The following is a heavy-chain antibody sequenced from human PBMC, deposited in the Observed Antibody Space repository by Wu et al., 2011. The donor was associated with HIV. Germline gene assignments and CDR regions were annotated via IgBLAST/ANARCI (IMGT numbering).Heavy chain of an antibody. CDR1: GGTFSTYT. Sequence: QVQLVQSGAEVKKPGSSVRVSCEASGGTFSTYTVIWVRQAPGQGLEWMGRIIPILKRPDYAQKFQDRITIAADRATHSVYLELNTLRFEDTAMYYCARDLTRGAPASSAIWGQGTMVTVSS. J-gene: IGHJ3*02. CDR3: ARDLTRGAPASSAI. D-gene: IGHD3-10*01. V-gene: IGHV1-69*04. CDR2: IIPILKRP.